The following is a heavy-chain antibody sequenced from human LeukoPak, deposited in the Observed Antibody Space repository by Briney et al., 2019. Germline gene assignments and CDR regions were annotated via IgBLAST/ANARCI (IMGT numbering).Heavy chain of an antibody. J-gene: IGHJ4*02. CDR3: PKDRGSNFDF. Sequence: GRSLRLSCAASGFTFSGYDMDWVRQAPGKGLEWVAVISYDGSNKYYADSVKGRFTISRDNSKNTLYLQMNSLRVEDTAVYYCPKDRGSNFDFWGQGTLVTVSS. CDR2: ISYDGSNK. V-gene: IGHV3-30-3*01. D-gene: IGHD3-10*01. CDR1: GFTFSGYD.